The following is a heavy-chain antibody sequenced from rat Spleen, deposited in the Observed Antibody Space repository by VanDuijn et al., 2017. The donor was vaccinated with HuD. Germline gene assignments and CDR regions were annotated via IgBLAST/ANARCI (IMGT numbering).Heavy chain of an antibody. CDR1: GFTFSDYN. CDR3: ANNWELYY. D-gene: IGHD5-1*01. V-gene: IGHV5S10*01. Sequence: EVQLVESGGGLVQTGRSLKLSCAASGFTFSDYNMAWVRQAPKKGLEWVATISYDGSSTYYRDSVKGRFTISRDNAKSTLYLQMNSLRSEDTATYYWANNWELYYWGQVVMVTVSS. CDR2: ISYDGSST. J-gene: IGHJ2*01.